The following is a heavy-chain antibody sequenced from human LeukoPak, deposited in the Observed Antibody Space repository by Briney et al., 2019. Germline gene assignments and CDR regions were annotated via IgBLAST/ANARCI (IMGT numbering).Heavy chain of an antibody. CDR3: ASIAPDSSGYYPAYYYYGMDV. J-gene: IGHJ6*02. CDR1: GGTFSSYA. CDR2: IIPIFGTA. Sequence: GASVKVSCKASGGTFSSYAISWVRQAPGQGLEWMGGIIPIFGTANYAQKFQGRVTITADESTSTAYMELSSLRSEDTAVYYCASIAPDSSGYYPAYYYYGMDVWGQGTTVTVSS. V-gene: IGHV1-69*13. D-gene: IGHD3-22*01.